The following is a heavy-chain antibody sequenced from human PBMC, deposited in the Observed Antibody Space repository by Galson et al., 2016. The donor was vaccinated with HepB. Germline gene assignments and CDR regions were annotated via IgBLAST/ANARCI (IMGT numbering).Heavy chain of an antibody. CDR3: AAGGGRGFSGDYYFDF. D-gene: IGHD4-17*01. J-gene: IGHJ4*02. Sequence: SLRLSCAASGFTFSHYYMAWIRQAPGKGLECASYISSSGGTIDYADSVKGRFTMSRDNAEESLNLQMNSLRPEDTAVYYCAAGGGRGFSGDYYFDFWGRGTLVTVSS. V-gene: IGHV3-11*01. CDR2: ISSSGGTI. CDR1: GFTFSHYY.